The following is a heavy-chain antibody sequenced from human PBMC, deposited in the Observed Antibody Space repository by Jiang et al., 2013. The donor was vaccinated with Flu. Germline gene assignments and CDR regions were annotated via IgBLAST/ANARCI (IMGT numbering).Heavy chain of an antibody. J-gene: IGHJ4*02. CDR3: ARSSMGVWGSYRFTDTYYFDY. CDR2: INTNTGNP. V-gene: IGHV7-4-1*02. CDR1: GYTFTSYA. Sequence: QSGSELKKPGASVKVSCKASGYTFTSYAMNWVRQAPGQGLEWMGWINTNTGNPTYAQGFTGRFVFSLDTSVSTAYLQISSLKAEDTAVYYCARSSMGVWGSYRFTDTYYFDYWGQGTLVTVSS. D-gene: IGHD3-16*02.